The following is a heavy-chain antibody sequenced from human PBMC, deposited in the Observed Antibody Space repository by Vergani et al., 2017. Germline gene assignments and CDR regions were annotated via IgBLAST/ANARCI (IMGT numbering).Heavy chain of an antibody. CDR2: IWYDGSNK. V-gene: IGHV3-33*01. CDR3: ARCANEKTLDS. J-gene: IGHJ5*01. D-gene: IGHD1-1*01. Sequence: QVQLVESEGGVVQPGRSLTLSCVASGFTFSSHGMHWVRQAPGQGLEWVAVIWYDGSNKYYGDSVKGRFTISRDNSTNTRYLQMNSLRVEDTAVYYCARCANEKTLDSWGQGTLVTVFS. CDR1: GFTFSSHG.